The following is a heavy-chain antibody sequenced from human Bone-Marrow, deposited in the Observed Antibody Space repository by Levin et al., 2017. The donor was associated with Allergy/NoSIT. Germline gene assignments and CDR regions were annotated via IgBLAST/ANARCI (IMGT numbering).Heavy chain of an antibody. Sequence: GGSLRLSCTASGFTFDRYSFNWFRQAPGKGLEWVSYISHRSITIYYADSVKGRFTISRANSKNSLYLQMNSLRDEDTDDYYSARDDTSPEYFDYWGQGTRVTVSS. V-gene: IGHV3-48*02. D-gene: IGHD1-14*01. J-gene: IGHJ4*02. CDR2: ISHRSITI. CDR3: ARDDTSPEYFDY. CDR1: GFTFDRYS.